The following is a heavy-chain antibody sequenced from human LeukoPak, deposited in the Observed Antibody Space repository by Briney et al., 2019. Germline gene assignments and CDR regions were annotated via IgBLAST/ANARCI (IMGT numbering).Heavy chain of an antibody. CDR3: ASYGSGWYVDY. CDR1: GYSISSGYY. Sequence: PSETLSLTCTVSGYSISSGYYWGWIRQPPGKGLEWIGNIYHSGSTYYNPSLKSRVTVSVDTSKNQFSLKLNSVAAADTAVYYCASYGSGWYVDYWGQGTLVTVSS. D-gene: IGHD6-19*01. V-gene: IGHV4-38-2*02. CDR2: IYHSGST. J-gene: IGHJ4*02.